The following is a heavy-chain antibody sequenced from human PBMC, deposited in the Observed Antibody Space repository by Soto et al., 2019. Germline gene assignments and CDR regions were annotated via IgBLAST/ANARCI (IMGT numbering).Heavy chain of an antibody. CDR2: INSDGSST. D-gene: IGHD2-2*01. V-gene: IGHV3-74*01. CDR3: ARGSLLGYCSSTSCYGLPDHYYYYMDV. CDR1: GFTFSSYW. J-gene: IGHJ6*03. Sequence: GGSLRLSCAASGFTFSSYWMHWVRQAPGKGLVWVSRINSDGSSTSYADSEKGRFTISRDNAKNTLYLQMNSLRAEDTAVYYCARGSLLGYCSSTSCYGLPDHYYYYMDVWGKGTTVTAP.